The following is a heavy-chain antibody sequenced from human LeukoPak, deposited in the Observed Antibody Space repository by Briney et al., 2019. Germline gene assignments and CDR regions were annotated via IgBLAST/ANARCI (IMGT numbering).Heavy chain of an antibody. CDR2: IHTSGDT. CDR1: GDSISSGRYY. J-gene: IGHJ4*02. Sequence: SETLSLTCTVSGDSISSGRYYWTWLRQPAGKALEWIGRIHTSGDTNYSPSLKSRVTISRDTSKNQFSLRLTSVAAADTAVYYCVRDWNGDYFDYWGQGILVSVSS. V-gene: IGHV4-61*02. CDR3: VRDWNGDYFDY. D-gene: IGHD1-1*01.